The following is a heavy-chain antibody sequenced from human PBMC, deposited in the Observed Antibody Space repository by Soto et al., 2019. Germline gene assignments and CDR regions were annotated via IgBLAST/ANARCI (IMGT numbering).Heavy chain of an antibody. D-gene: IGHD3-16*01. Sequence: GGSLRLSCAASGFTFSSYSMNWVRQAPGKGLEWVSSISSSSSYIYYADSVKGRFTISRDNAKNSLYLQMNSLRAEDTAVYYRAREGGKLLYDVFDIGGKGKMVTVSS. V-gene: IGHV3-21*01. CDR2: ISSSSSYI. J-gene: IGHJ3*02. CDR1: GFTFSSYS. CDR3: AREGGKLLYDVFDI.